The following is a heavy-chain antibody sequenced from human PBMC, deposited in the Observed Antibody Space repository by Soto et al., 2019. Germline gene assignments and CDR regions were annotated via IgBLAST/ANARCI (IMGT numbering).Heavy chain of an antibody. V-gene: IGHV4-59*12. Sequence: SETLSLTCSVSGGTISSYYWSWIRQPPGKGLEWIGYIYSRGTTSYNPSLKSRATILVDTSKNQFSLRLTSVTATDTAVYYCATGRISRGLDVWGQGTTVTVSS. CDR1: GGTISSYY. CDR3: ATGRISRGLDV. CDR2: IYSRGTT. J-gene: IGHJ6*02.